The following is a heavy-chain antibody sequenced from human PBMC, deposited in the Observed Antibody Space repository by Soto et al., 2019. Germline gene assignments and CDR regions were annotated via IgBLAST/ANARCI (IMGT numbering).Heavy chain of an antibody. CDR3: TRRKGGHYYAMDV. D-gene: IGHD3-16*01. J-gene: IGHJ6*02. V-gene: IGHV3-49*04. CDR1: GFTFGDYL. Sequence: SLRLSCTASGFTFGDYLMTWVRQAPGKGLEWVGHIRSKAYGGTTEYAASVQGRFTISRDDSKSVAYLQLNSLKIEDTAMYYCTRRKGGHYYAMDVWGQGTTVTVSS. CDR2: IRSKAYGGTT.